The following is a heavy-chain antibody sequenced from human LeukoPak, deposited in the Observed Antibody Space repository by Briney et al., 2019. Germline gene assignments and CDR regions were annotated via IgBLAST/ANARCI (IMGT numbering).Heavy chain of an antibody. D-gene: IGHD5-24*01. CDR3: ARCGTPNNYHYYGLDV. CDR2: ISISGSYI. V-gene: IGHV3-48*03. Sequence: GGSLRLSCAASGFTFSSYEMNWVRQAPGKGLEWISYISISGSYINHTDSVKGRFTISRDNAKNSLYLQMTSLRAEDTAVYYCARCGTPNNYHYYGLDVWGQGTTVTVSS. CDR1: GFTFSSYE. J-gene: IGHJ6*02.